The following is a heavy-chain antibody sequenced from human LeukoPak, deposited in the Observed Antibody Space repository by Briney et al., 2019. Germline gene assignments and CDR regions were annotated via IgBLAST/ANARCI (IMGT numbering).Heavy chain of an antibody. J-gene: IGHJ6*02. V-gene: IGHV1-2*06. CDR3: ARGRYDYGDNYYYYYGMDV. Sequence: ASVKVSCKASGYTCTGYYMHWVRQAPGQGLEWMGRINPNSGGTNYAQKFQGRVTMTRDTSISTAYMELSRLRSDDTAVYYCARGRYDYGDNYYYYYGMDVWGQGTTVTVSS. CDR1: GYTCTGYY. CDR2: INPNSGGT. D-gene: IGHD4-17*01.